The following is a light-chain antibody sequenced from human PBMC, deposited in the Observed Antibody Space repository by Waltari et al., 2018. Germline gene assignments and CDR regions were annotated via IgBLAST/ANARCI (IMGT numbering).Light chain of an antibody. CDR1: SSDIGTYTY. Sequence: QSALTQPASVSGSPGQSITISCTGTSSDIGTYTYVPWYQQRPGQAPKLMIYDVNNRPSGVSSRFSGSKSGNTASLTISGLQSEDEAEYYCSSYRSSVIYVFGTGTKVTVL. J-gene: IGLJ1*01. CDR3: SSYRSSVIYV. CDR2: DVN. V-gene: IGLV2-14*01.